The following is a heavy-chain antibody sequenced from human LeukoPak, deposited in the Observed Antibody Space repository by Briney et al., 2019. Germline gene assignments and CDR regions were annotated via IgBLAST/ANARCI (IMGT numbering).Heavy chain of an antibody. CDR3: AKARDFGYSGYDEGDDAFDI. Sequence: SLRXSCAASGFTFSSYGMHWVRQAPGKGLEWVAVISYDGSNKYYADSVKGRFTISRDNSKNTLYLQMNSLRAEDTAVYYCAKARDFGYSGYDEGDDAFDIWGQGTMVTVSS. CDR1: GFTFSSYG. J-gene: IGHJ3*02. D-gene: IGHD5-12*01. CDR2: ISYDGSNK. V-gene: IGHV3-30*18.